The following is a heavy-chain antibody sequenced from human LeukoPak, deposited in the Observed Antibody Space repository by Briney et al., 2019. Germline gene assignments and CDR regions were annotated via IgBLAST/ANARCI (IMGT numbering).Heavy chain of an antibody. CDR2: TNPNSGYT. J-gene: IGHJ4*02. CDR3: ARVAGSIDY. V-gene: IGHV1-8*03. CDR1: GYTFTSYD. D-gene: IGHD6-19*01. Sequence: ASVKVSFMASGYTFTSYDINWVRQATGQGLEWMGWTNPNSGYTGYAQKFQGRHTITRNTSIRTAYMELSSLRSEDTAVYYCARVAGSIDYWGQGTLVTVSS.